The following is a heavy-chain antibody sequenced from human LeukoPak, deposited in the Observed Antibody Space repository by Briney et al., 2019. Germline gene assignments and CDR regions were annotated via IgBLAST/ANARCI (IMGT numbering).Heavy chain of an antibody. V-gene: IGHV3-23*01. D-gene: IGHD2-15*01. CDR2: ISGSGGST. Sequence: PGGSLRLSCAASGFTFSSYAMSWVRQAPGKGLEWVSTISGSGGSTYYADSVKGRFTISRDNSKNTLYLQMNSLRAEDTAVYYCAKDSVGITPPHYFDYWGQGTLVTVSS. CDR3: AKDSVGITPPHYFDY. J-gene: IGHJ4*02. CDR1: GFTFSSYA.